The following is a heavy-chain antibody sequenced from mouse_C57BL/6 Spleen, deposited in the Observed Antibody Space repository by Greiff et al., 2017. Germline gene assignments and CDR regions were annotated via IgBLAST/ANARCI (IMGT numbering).Heavy chain of an antibody. V-gene: IGHV1-69*01. CDR2: IDPSDSYT. D-gene: IGHD3-2*02. CDR3: ARRGKATEAMDY. CDR1: GYTFTSYW. J-gene: IGHJ4*01. Sequence: QVQLQQPGAELVMPGASVKLSCKASGYTFTSYWMHWVKQRPGQGLEWIGEIDPSDSYTNYNQKFKGKSTLTVDKSSSTAYMQLSSLTSEDSAVYYCARRGKATEAMDYWGQGTSVTVAS.